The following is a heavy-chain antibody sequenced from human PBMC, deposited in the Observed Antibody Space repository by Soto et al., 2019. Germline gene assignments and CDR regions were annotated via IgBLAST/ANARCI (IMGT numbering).Heavy chain of an antibody. D-gene: IGHD2-2*01. CDR2: IIPIFGTA. Sequence: GASVKVSGKASGGTFSSYAISWVRQAPGQGLEWMGGIIPIFGTANYAQKFQGRVTITADESTSTAYMELSSLRSEDTAVYYCARGLAVVVPAANNYYYYGMDVWGQGTTVTVSS. CDR3: ARGLAVVVPAANNYYYYGMDV. J-gene: IGHJ6*02. V-gene: IGHV1-69*13. CDR1: GGTFSSYA.